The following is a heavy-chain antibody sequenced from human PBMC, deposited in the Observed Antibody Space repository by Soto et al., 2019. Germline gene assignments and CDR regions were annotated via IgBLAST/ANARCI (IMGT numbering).Heavy chain of an antibody. Sequence: LGLSGVGSGFTLGNKSRNWVGKAPGKGLEWVAFISFDSSEIHYADSVKGRFTISRDNPRNTLFLHVNSPRADDTAVYYCAIARVADPSLDHWGQGTLVTVSS. CDR3: AIARVADPSLDH. D-gene: IGHD3-3*01. V-gene: IGHV3-30*01. J-gene: IGHJ4*02. CDR2: ISFDSSEI. CDR1: GFTLGNKS.